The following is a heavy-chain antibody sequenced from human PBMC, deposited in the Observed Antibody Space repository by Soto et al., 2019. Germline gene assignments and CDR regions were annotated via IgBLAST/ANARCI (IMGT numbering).Heavy chain of an antibody. J-gene: IGHJ4*02. CDR2: IWYDGSDK. Sequence: PVGSLRLSCSSSGFTFINHGMHWVRQAPGKGLEWVAVIWYDGSDKYYADSVKGRFTISRDNSKNTLYLQMDSLRAEDTAVYYCARDIASRRFDYLGQGVLVTVSS. CDR3: ARDIASRRFDY. V-gene: IGHV3-33*01. CDR1: GFTFINHG. D-gene: IGHD6-6*01.